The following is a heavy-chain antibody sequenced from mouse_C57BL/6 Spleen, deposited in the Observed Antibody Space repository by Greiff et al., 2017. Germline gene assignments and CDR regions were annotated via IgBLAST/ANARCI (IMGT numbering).Heavy chain of an antibody. CDR2: INPNNGGT. CDR1: GYTFTDYN. J-gene: IGHJ3*01. Sequence: EVKLMESGPELVKPGASVKIPCKASGYTFTDYNMDWVKQSHGKSLEWIGDINPNNGGTIYNQKFKGKATLTVDNSSSTAYMELRSLTSEDTAVYYCARTPPYYSNYDYWGQGTLVTVSA. D-gene: IGHD2-5*01. CDR3: ARTPPYYSNYDY. V-gene: IGHV1-18*01.